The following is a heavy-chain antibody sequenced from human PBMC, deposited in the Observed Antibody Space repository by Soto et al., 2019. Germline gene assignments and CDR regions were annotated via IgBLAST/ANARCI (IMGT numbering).Heavy chain of an antibody. D-gene: IGHD5-12*01. CDR3: ARGPSEMAKIDPGIDY. V-gene: IGHV5-51*01. CDR2: IYPGDSDT. Sequence: GESVRISCKVSGDSFTSYWIVWVLQMPGKGLEWMGIIYPGDSDTRYSPSFQGQVTISADKSISTAYLQWSSLKASDTAMYYCARGPSEMAKIDPGIDYWGQGTMVTVSS. J-gene: IGHJ4*02. CDR1: GDSFTSYW.